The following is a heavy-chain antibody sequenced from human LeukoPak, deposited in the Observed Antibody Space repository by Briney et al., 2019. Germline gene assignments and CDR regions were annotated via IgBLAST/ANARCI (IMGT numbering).Heavy chain of an antibody. CDR1: GLILSSYC. V-gene: IGHV3-30*02. Sequence: PGGSLRLSCAASGLILSSYCMQWVRQAPGKGLEWVAFIRYDGSNKYYADSVKGRFTISRDNSKNTLYLQKNSLRAEDTAVYYCAKERDTAMVTIDYWGQGTLVTVSS. CDR2: IRYDGSNK. D-gene: IGHD5-18*01. J-gene: IGHJ4*02. CDR3: AKERDTAMVTIDY.